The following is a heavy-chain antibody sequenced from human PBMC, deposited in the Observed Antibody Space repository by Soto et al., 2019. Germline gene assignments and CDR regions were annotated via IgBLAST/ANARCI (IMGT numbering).Heavy chain of an antibody. Sequence: SETLALTCTVSGGSISSSSYYWGWLRRPPGKGLEWIGSIYYSGSTYYNPSLKSRVTISADTSKNQFSLKLSSVTAADTAVYNCASRRSRGRALLFDPWGQGTLVTVSS. CDR3: ASRRSRGRALLFDP. CDR1: GGSISSSSYY. J-gene: IGHJ5*02. V-gene: IGHV4-39*01. CDR2: IYYSGST. D-gene: IGHD1-26*01.